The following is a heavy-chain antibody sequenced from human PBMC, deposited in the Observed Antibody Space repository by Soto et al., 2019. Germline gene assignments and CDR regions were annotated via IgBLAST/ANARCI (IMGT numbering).Heavy chain of an antibody. CDR2: IYPGDSDT. J-gene: IGHJ6*02. CDR3: ARIYCSGGSCYFEAGGMDV. V-gene: IGHV5-51*01. Sequence: PGASLHISCKGSGYSFTSYWIGLVRQMPGKGMEWMGIIYPGDSDTRYSPSFQGQVTISADKSISTAYLQWSSLKASDTAMYYCARIYCSGGSCYFEAGGMDVWGQGTTVTVSS. D-gene: IGHD2-15*01. CDR1: GYSFTSYW.